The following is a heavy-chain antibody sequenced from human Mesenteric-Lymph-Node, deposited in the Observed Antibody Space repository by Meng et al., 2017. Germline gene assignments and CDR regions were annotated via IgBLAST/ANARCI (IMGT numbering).Heavy chain of an antibody. CDR2: ISWNSGSI. CDR3: ARRRAGAYFDY. Sequence: SLKISCAASGFTFDDYAMHWVRQAPGKGLEWVSGISWNSGSIGYADSVKGRFTISRDNAKNTLYLQMNSLRAEDTAVYYCARRRAGAYFDYWGQGTLVTVSS. J-gene: IGHJ4*02. D-gene: IGHD1-26*01. V-gene: IGHV3-9*01. CDR1: GFTFDDYA.